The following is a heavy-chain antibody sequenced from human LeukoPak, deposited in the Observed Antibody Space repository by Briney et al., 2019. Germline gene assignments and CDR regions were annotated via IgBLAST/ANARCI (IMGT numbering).Heavy chain of an antibody. CDR3: ARPGYSSSWYQRNYYMDV. CDR2: ISAYNGNT. V-gene: IGHV1-18*01. Sequence: GASVKVSCKASGYTFTSYGISWVRQAPGQGLEWMGWISAYNGNTNYAQKLQGRVTMTTDTSTSTAYMELRSLRSDDTAVYYCARPGYSSSWYQRNYYMDVWGKGTTVTVSS. CDR1: GYTFTSYG. J-gene: IGHJ6*03. D-gene: IGHD6-13*01.